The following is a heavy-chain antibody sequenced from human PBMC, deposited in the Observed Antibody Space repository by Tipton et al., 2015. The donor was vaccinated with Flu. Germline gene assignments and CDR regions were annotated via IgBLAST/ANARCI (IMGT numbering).Heavy chain of an antibody. CDR1: GGSIRGYY. V-gene: IGHV4-59*01. Sequence: TLSLTCTVSGGSIRGYYWNWIRQFPGKGLEWIGFVHYTGSTNYNPSLKSRVTISVDTSKNQFSLKLSSVTAADTAVYYCARYGTYDGSRYFQHWGQGTLVTVSS. CDR3: ARYGTYDGSRYFQH. J-gene: IGHJ1*01. CDR2: VHYTGST. D-gene: IGHD1-26*01.